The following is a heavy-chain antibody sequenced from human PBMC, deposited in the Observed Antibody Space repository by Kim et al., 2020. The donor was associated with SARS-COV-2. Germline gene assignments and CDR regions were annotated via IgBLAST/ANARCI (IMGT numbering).Heavy chain of an antibody. D-gene: IGHD3-9*01. CDR3: AKLILTGTFDY. CDR2: T. J-gene: IGHJ4*02. V-gene: IGHV3-23*01. Sequence: TYYADSVKGRFTITRDNSKNTLYLQMNSLRAEDTAVYYCAKLILTGTFDYWGQGTLVTVSS.